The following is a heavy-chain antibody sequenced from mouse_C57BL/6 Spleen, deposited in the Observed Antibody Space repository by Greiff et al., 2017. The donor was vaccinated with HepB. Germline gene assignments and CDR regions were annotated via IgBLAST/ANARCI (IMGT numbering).Heavy chain of an antibody. CDR3: ASDRGLSNY. J-gene: IGHJ4*01. Sequence: EVQLVESGGGLVKPGGSLKLSCAASGFTFSSYAMSWVRQTPEKRLEWVATISDGGSYTDYPDNVKGRFTISRDNAKNNLYLQMSHLKSEDTSMYYCASDRGLSNYWGQGTSVTVSS. D-gene: IGHD1-1*02. V-gene: IGHV5-4*01. CDR1: GFTFSSYA. CDR2: ISDGGSYT.